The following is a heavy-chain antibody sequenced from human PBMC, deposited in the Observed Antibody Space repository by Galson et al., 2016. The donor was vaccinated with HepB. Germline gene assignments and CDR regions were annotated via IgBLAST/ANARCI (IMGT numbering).Heavy chain of an antibody. V-gene: IGHV1-18*01. Sequence: SVKVSCKASGYSFTSYGISWVRQAPGQGLEWMGWISTYNGNTNSAPKLQGRVTMTTDTSTNTAYMEVRSLRSDDTAVYYCARDNSRTIFGVFFPKSLGYWGQGTLVTVSS. CDR1: GYSFTSYG. J-gene: IGHJ4*02. D-gene: IGHD3-3*01. CDR2: ISTYNGNT. CDR3: ARDNSRTIFGVFFPKSLGY.